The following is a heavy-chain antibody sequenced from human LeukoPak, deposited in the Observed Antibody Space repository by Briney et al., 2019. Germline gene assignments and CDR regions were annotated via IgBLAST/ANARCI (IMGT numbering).Heavy chain of an antibody. V-gene: IGHV4-59*01. Sequence: SETLSLTCTVSGASITAYYWSWIRHSPGKGLEWIGSIHFSGNTNYNPSLNSRVTISLDTPKNQFSLKLTSVTAAVTALYYCARGQRNYFRAVDDWGLGTLVTVSS. CDR2: IHFSGNT. CDR1: GASITAYY. J-gene: IGHJ4*02. CDR3: ARGQRNYFRAVDD. D-gene: IGHD3-10*01.